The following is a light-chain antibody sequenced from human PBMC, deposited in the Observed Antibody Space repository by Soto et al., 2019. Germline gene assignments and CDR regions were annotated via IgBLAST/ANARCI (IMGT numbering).Light chain of an antibody. V-gene: IGLV2-14*01. CDR2: EVR. CDR1: SRDIGAYNL. CDR3: STYTSRSTLV. J-gene: IGLJ2*01. Sequence: QSALSQPASASGSPGQSITISCSVTSRDIGAYNLVSWYQQPPGKAPKLLIYEVRNRPSGISYRFSGSKSGTTASLTISSLLPEDEADYYCSTYTSRSTLVFGGGTKVTVL.